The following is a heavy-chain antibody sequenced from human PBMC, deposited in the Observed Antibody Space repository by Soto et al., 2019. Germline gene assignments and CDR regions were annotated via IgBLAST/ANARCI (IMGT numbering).Heavy chain of an antibody. CDR1: GYTFTGYY. V-gene: IGHV1-3*01. CDR3: ARSIVVVTALDY. Sequence: ASVKVSCKASGYTFTGYYMHWVRQAPGQGLEWMGWINPSNGNTNYSQKFQGRVTITRDTSASTAYMELSSLRSDDTAVYYCARSIVVVTALDYWGQGTLVTVSS. CDR2: INPSNGNT. J-gene: IGHJ4*02. D-gene: IGHD2-21*02.